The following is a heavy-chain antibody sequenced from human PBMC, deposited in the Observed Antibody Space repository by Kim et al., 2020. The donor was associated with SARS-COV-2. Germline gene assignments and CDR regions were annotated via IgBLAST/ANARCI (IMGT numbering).Heavy chain of an antibody. CDR2: IVVGSGNT. CDR3: EAVAQWPVRGCNWFDP. Sequence: SVKVSCKASGFTFTSPAVQWVRQARGQRLEWIGWIVVGSGNTNYAQKFQERVTITKDMSTSTAYMELSSLGSEDTAVYYLEAVAQWPVRGCNWFDPCGQ. V-gene: IGHV1-58*01. D-gene: IGHD6-19*01. CDR1: GFTFTSPA. J-gene: IGHJ5*02.